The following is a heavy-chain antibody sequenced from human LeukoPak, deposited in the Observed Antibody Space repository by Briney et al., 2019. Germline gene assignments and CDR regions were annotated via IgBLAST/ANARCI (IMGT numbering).Heavy chain of an antibody. J-gene: IGHJ6*02. D-gene: IGHD6-13*01. CDR1: GFTFSSYA. CDR3: ARVPLRRYSSSWPLPPTLYYYGMDV. V-gene: IGHV4-34*01. CDR2: INHSGST. Sequence: PGGSLRLSCAASGFTFSSYAMSWIRQPPGKGLEWIGEINHSGSTNYNPSLKSRVTISVDTSKNQFSLKLSSVTAADTAVYYCARVPLRRYSSSWPLPPTLYYYGMDVWGQGTTVTVSS.